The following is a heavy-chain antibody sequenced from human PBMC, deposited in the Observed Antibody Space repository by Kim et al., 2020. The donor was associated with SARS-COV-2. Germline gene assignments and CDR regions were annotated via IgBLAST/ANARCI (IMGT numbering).Heavy chain of an antibody. J-gene: IGHJ6*03. Sequence: SETLSLTCTVSGGSMRSFYWSWIRQFPGKEMEWIGYIFDSETTDYNPSLKSRVTISIDTSKNQFYLELRSVTAGDTAVYYCAKNGWEQTFYYYYMAVWGKGTTVPVSS. V-gene: IGHV4-59*08. CDR3: AKNGWEQTFYYYYMAV. CDR1: GGSMRSFY. CDR2: IFDSETT. D-gene: IGHD1-26*01.